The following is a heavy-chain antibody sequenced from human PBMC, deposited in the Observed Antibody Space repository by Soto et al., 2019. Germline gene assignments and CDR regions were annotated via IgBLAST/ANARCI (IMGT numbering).Heavy chain of an antibody. V-gene: IGHV3-21*01. CDR1: GFTFGAYA. CDR3: ARDPDYISGLKSIAY. CDR2: IGSRTTYI. D-gene: IGHD6-19*01. J-gene: IGHJ4*02. Sequence: PGGSLRLSCAASGFTFGAYAMSWVRQAPGKGLEWVSSIGSRTTYIYYADSVQGRFTISRDNAKSSLYLQMYSLRADDTAVYYCARDPDYISGLKSIAYWGMGTLVTVSS.